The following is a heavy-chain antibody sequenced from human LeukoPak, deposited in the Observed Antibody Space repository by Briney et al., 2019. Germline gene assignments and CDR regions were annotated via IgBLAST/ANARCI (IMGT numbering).Heavy chain of an antibody. D-gene: IGHD1-26*01. J-gene: IGHJ4*02. V-gene: IGHV1-58*02. CDR3: AAVKSNSGSY. CDR2: IVVGSGNT. Sequence: SVKVSCKASGFTLTSSAMQWVRQARGQPLEWIGWIVVGSGNTNYAQKFQERVTITRDMSTSTAYMELSSLRSEDTAVYYCAAVKSNSGSYWGQGTLVTVSS. CDR1: GFTLTSSA.